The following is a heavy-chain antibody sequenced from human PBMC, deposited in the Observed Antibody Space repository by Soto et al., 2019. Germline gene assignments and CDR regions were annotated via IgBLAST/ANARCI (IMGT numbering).Heavy chain of an antibody. CDR2: IYYSGST. CDR1: GGSVSSGSYY. D-gene: IGHD5-18*01. Sequence: SETLSLTCTVSGGSVSSGSYYWSWIRQPPGKGLEWIGYIYYSGSTNYNPSLKSRVTISVDTSKNQFSLKLSSVTAADTAVYYCARLQQLWLPFDYWGQGTLVTVSS. J-gene: IGHJ4*02. V-gene: IGHV4-61*01. CDR3: ARLQQLWLPFDY.